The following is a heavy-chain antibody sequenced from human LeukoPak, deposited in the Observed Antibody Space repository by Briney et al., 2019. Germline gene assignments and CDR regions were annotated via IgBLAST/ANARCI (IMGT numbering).Heavy chain of an antibody. CDR1: GGSFSGYY. V-gene: IGHV4-34*01. CDR2: INHSGST. CDR3: ARSCRILDIVATIRARLGGNGFDI. J-gene: IGHJ3*02. Sequence: SETLSLTCAVYGGSFSGYYWSWIRQPPGKGLEWIGEINHSGSTNYNPSLKSRVTISVDTSKNQFSLKLSSVTAADTAVYYCARSCRILDIVATIRARLGGNGFDIWGQGTMVTVSS. D-gene: IGHD5-12*01.